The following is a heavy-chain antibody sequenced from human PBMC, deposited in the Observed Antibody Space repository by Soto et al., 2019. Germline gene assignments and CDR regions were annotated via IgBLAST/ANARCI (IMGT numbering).Heavy chain of an antibody. Sequence: ASVKVSCKASGYTFTSYYMHWVRQAPGQGLEWMGIINPSGGSTSYAQKFQGRVTMTRDTSTSTVYMELSSLRSEDTAVYYCARDEVGVGYSYAEYYFDYWGQGTLVTVSS. CDR1: GYTFTSYY. CDR2: INPSGGST. D-gene: IGHD5-18*01. CDR3: ARDEVGVGYSYAEYYFDY. V-gene: IGHV1-46*01. J-gene: IGHJ4*02.